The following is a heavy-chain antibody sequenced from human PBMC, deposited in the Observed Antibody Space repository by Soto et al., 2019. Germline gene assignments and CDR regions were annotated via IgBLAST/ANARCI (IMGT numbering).Heavy chain of an antibody. CDR1: GFTFSSYI. Sequence: GSLRLSCAASGFTFSSYIMNWVRQAPGKGLEWVSSISSSSSYIYYADSVKGRFTISRDNAKNSLYLQMNSLRAEDTAVYYCARVLDYDYVWGSYPLNWFDPWGQG. D-gene: IGHD3-16*02. V-gene: IGHV3-21*01. J-gene: IGHJ5*02. CDR2: ISSSSSYI. CDR3: ARVLDYDYVWGSYPLNWFDP.